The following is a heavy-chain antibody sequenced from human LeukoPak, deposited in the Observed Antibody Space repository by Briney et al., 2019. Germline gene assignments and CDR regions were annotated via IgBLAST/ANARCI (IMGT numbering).Heavy chain of an antibody. CDR1: GGSISSFY. V-gene: IGHV4-59*01. CDR3: ARGYSYGNPYGMDV. J-gene: IGHJ6*02. CDR2: TYYSGST. D-gene: IGHD5-18*01. Sequence: PSETLCLTCTVSGGSISSFYWSWIRQPPGKVLEWIGYTYYSGSTSYNPSLKSRVAISVDTSKNQFSLKLSSVTAADTAVYYCARGYSYGNPYGMDVWGQGTTVTVSS.